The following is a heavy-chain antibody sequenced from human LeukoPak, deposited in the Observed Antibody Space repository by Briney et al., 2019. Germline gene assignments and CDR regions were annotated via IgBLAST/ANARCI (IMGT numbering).Heavy chain of an antibody. CDR3: ARDVRSSGWHKGFDY. CDR2: IYHSGST. Sequence: SETLSLTCTVSGYSISSGYYWGWIRQPPGKGLEWIGSIYHSGSTYYNPSLKSRVTISVDTSKNQFSLKLSSVTAADTAVYYCARDVRSSGWHKGFDYWGQGTLVTVSS. CDR1: GYSISSGYY. D-gene: IGHD6-19*01. V-gene: IGHV4-38-2*02. J-gene: IGHJ4*02.